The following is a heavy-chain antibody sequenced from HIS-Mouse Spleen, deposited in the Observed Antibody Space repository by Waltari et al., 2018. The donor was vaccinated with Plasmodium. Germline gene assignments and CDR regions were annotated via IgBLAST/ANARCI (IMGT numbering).Heavy chain of an antibody. CDR2: INHSGSN. Sequence: QVQLQQWGAGLLKPSETLSLTCAVYGGSFSGYYWSWLRQPPGKGLAGIGEINHSGSNNYNPSHKGRVTISVDTSKNQFSLKLSSVTAADTAVYYCARVTSSGVYWYFDLWGRGTLVTVSS. CDR3: ARVTSSGVYWYFDL. CDR1: GGSFSGYY. D-gene: IGHD3-3*01. V-gene: IGHV4-34*01. J-gene: IGHJ2*01.